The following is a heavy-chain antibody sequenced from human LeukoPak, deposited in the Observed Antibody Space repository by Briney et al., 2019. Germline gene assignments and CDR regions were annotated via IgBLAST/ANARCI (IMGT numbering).Heavy chain of an antibody. J-gene: IGHJ4*02. CDR2: INHSGST. Sequence: PSETLSLTFAVYGGSFSGYYWSWIRQPPGKGLEWIGEINHSGSTNYNPSLKSRVTISVDTSKNQFSLKLSSVTAADTAVQPRAIHGDYWGQGTLVTVSS. D-gene: IGHD5-18*01. CDR3: AIHGDY. CDR1: GGSFSGYY. V-gene: IGHV4-34*01.